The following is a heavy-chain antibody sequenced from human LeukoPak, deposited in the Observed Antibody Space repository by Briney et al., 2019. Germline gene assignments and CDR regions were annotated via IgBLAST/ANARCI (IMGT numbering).Heavy chain of an antibody. Sequence: GGSLRLSCAASGFTFNNYAMTWVRQAPGKGLEWVAAVSGSGATTYHGDSVKGRFSISRDNSTTTLYLQMNSLRVEDTAIYYCVKDRANWGHSGDYWGQGARVTVSS. V-gene: IGHV3-23*01. CDR2: VSGSGATT. CDR3: VKDRANWGHSGDY. CDR1: GFTFNNYA. J-gene: IGHJ4*02. D-gene: IGHD7-27*01.